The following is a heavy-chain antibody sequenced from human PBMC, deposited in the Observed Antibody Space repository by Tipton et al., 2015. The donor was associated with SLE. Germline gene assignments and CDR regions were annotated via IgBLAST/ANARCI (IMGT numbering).Heavy chain of an antibody. D-gene: IGHD3-10*01. CDR1: GYSISSGYY. V-gene: IGHV4-38-2*02. CDR2: INHSGST. CDR3: ARFHGFREGNY. Sequence: TLSLTCTVSGYSISSGYYWSWIRQPPGKGLEWIGEINHSGSTNYNPSLRSRVTISVDTSKNQFSLKLSSVTAADTAVYYCARFHGFREGNYWGQGTLVTVSS. J-gene: IGHJ4*02.